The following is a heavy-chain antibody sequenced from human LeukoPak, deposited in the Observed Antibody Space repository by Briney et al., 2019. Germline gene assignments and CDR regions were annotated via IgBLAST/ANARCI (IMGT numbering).Heavy chain of an antibody. J-gene: IGHJ6*03. D-gene: IGHD1-26*01. CDR3: ARGDEVGATRYYYYMDV. Sequence: SVKVSCKASGGTFSSYAISWVRQAPGQGLEWMGGIIPIFGTANYAQKFQGRVTITADESTSTAYMELSSLRSEDTAVYYCARGDEVGATRYYYYMDVWGKGTTVTVSS. CDR2: IIPIFGTA. V-gene: IGHV1-69*13. CDR1: GGTFSSYA.